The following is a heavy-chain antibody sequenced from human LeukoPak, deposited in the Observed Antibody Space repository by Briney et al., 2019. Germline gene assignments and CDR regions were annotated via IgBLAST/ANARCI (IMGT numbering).Heavy chain of an antibody. D-gene: IGHD1-14*01. CDR2: ISGSGGST. CDR3: AKVGRKNYYYYYMDV. J-gene: IGHJ6*03. Sequence: GGSLRLSCAASGFTFSSYAMSWVRQAPGKGLEWVSAISGSGGSTYYADSVKGRFTISRDNSKNTLYLQMNSLRAEDAAVYYCAKVGRKNYYYYYMDVWGKGTTVTVS. CDR1: GFTFSSYA. V-gene: IGHV3-23*01.